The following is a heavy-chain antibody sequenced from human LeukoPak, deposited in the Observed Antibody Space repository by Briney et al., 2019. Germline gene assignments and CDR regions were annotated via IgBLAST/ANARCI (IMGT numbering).Heavy chain of an antibody. CDR2: IYTSGST. CDR3: ARDVMYYDILTGYSPGGYFDY. Sequence: SQTLSLTCTVSGGSISSGSYYWNWIGQPAGKGLEWIGRIYTSGSTHYNPSLKSRVTISVDTSKNQFSLKLSSVTAADTAVYYCARDVMYYDILTGYSPGGYFDYWGQGTLVTVSS. D-gene: IGHD3-9*01. J-gene: IGHJ4*02. V-gene: IGHV4-61*02. CDR1: GGSISSGSYY.